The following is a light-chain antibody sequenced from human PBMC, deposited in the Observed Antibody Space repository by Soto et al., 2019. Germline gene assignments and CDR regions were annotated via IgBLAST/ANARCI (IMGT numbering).Light chain of an antibody. V-gene: IGKV1-39*01. CDR2: AAS. Sequence: DIQMTQSPSSLSASVGDRVTITCRASQSISTYLNWYQQKPGKAPNVLIYAASSLQSGVPSRFSGSGSGTDFTLTISSLQPEDFATYYCQQTYSTLLTFGGGTKVEIK. CDR3: QQTYSTLLT. J-gene: IGKJ4*01. CDR1: QSISTY.